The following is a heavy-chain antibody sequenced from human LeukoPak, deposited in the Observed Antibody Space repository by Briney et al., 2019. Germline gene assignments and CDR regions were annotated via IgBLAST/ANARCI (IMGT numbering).Heavy chain of an antibody. V-gene: IGHV4-39*01. D-gene: IGHD6-19*01. J-gene: IGHJ4*02. Sequence: SETLSLTCTVSGGSISSSSYYWGWIRQPPGKGLEWIGSIYYSGSTYYNPSLKSRATISVDTSKNQFSLKLSSVTAADTAVYYCARGKTSGWYYFDYWGQGTLVTVSS. CDR2: IYYSGST. CDR1: GGSISSSSYY. CDR3: ARGKTSGWYYFDY.